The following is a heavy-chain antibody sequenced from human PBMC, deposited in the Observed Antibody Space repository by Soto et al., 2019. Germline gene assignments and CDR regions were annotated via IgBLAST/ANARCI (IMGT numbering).Heavy chain of an antibody. J-gene: IGHJ6*02. CDR1: GGTFSSYA. D-gene: IGHD3-22*01. CDR3: ARVPFYDSSGYPYGMDV. CDR2: IIPIFGTA. V-gene: IGHV1-69*13. Sequence: SVKVSCKASGGTFSSYAISWVRQAPGQGLEWMGGIIPIFGTANYAQKFQGRVTITADESTSTAYMELSSLRSEDTAVYYCARVPFYDSSGYPYGMDVWGQGTTVTVSS.